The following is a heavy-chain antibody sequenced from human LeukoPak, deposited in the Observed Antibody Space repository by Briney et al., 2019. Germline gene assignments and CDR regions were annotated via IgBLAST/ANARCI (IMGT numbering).Heavy chain of an antibody. CDR2: IRYDGSTK. V-gene: IGHV3-30*02. CDR1: GFTFSSYG. Sequence: GGSLRLSCAASGFTFSSYGMHWVRQAPGEGLEWVAFIRYDGSTKYYADSVKGRFTISRDNSKNTLYLQMNSLRPEDTAVYYCAKVVSSSWGYFDYWGQGTLVTVSS. J-gene: IGHJ4*02. D-gene: IGHD6-13*01. CDR3: AKVVSSSWGYFDY.